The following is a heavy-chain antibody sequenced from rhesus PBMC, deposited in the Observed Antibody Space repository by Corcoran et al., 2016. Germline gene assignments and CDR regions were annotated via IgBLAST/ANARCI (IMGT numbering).Heavy chain of an antibody. D-gene: IGHD2-39*01. Sequence: QVQLQESGPGLVKPSETLSLTCAVSGGSFSSYWWGWIRQPPGKGLEWIGSIYGTSGSTETNPSLKSRATISRDTSKSQFSLKLSSVTAADTAIYYCARRGRRVAHFDSWGQGVLVTVSS. CDR2: IYGTSGST. J-gene: IGHJ4*01. CDR1: GGSFSSYW. V-gene: IGHV4-160*01. CDR3: ARRGRRVAHFDS.